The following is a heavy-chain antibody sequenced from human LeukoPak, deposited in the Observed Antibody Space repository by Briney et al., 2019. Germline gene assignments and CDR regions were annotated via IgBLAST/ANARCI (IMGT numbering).Heavy chain of an antibody. J-gene: IGHJ4*02. D-gene: IGHD6-13*01. CDR2: IWYDGSNK. CDR3: AKSPRGSWYPFDY. CDR1: GFTFSSYA. Sequence: PGGSLRLSCAASGFTFSSYAMSWVRQAPGKGLEWVAVIWYDGSNKYYADSVKGRFTISRDDSKNTLYLQMNSLRAEDTAVYYCAKSPRGSWYPFDYWGQGTLVTVSS. V-gene: IGHV3-33*06.